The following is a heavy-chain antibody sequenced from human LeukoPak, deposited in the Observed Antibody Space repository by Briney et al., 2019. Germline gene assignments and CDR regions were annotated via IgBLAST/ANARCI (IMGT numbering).Heavy chain of an antibody. D-gene: IGHD2-2*01. CDR1: GYAFTGYY. V-gene: IGHV1-2*02. CDR3: ARVCSSTSCYGKLDY. CDR2: INPNSGGT. J-gene: IGHJ4*02. Sequence: ASVKVSCKASGYAFTGYYMHRVRQAPGQGLEWMGWINPNSGGTNYAQKFQGRVTMTRDTSISTAYMELSRLRSDDTAVYYCARVCSSTSCYGKLDYWGQGTLVTVSS.